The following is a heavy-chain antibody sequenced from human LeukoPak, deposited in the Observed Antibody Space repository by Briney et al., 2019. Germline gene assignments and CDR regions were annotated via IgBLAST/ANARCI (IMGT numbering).Heavy chain of an antibody. CDR2: ISYDGGDK. Sequence: GGSLRLSCAASGFSFNNYAMYWVRQAPGKGLEWVALISYDGGDKYYAESMKGRITISRDNAENTLYLQMNNLRPDDTAFYFCVKEGVEYSYSYGDFWGQGTLVTVSS. CDR1: GFSFNNYA. CDR3: VKEGVEYSYSYGDF. V-gene: IGHV3-30*18. J-gene: IGHJ4*02. D-gene: IGHD3-16*01.